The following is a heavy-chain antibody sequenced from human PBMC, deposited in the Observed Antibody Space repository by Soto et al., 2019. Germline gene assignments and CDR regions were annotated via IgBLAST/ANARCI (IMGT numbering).Heavy chain of an antibody. J-gene: IGHJ6*03. CDR2: IXSDGTRT. V-gene: IGHV3-74*01. CDR3: ARVAVGYYYMDV. CDR1: GFTFSNYW. Sequence: EVQLVESGGGLVQPGGSLRLSCAASGFTFSNYWMHWVRQAPGKGLXWVSXIXSDGTRTNYADSVKGRFTISRDNAXNTLXXXXXSLTAEDTAVYYCARVAVGYYYMDVWGKGTTVTVSS.